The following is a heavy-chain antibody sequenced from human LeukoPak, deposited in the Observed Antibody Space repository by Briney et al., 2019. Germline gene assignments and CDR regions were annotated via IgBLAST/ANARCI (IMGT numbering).Heavy chain of an antibody. CDR1: GGSISSYY. V-gene: IGHV4-34*01. Sequence: SETLSLTCTVSGGSISSYYWSWIRQPPGKGLEWIGEINHSGSTNYNPSLKSRVTISVDTSKNQFSLKLSSVTAADTAVYYCARGRIVASTNFDYWGQGTLVTVSS. CDR3: ARGRIVASTNFDY. J-gene: IGHJ4*02. CDR2: INHSGST. D-gene: IGHD5-12*01.